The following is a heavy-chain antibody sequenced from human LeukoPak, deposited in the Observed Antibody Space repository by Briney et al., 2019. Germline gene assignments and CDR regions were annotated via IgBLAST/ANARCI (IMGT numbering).Heavy chain of an antibody. CDR1: GFTFSSYG. D-gene: IGHD3-16*01. CDR3: AKVGGVSYIYFDY. Sequence: RGSLRLSCAASGFTFSSYGTHWVRQAPGKGLEWVAVISYDGSNKYYADSVKGRFTISRDNSKNTLYLQMNSLRAEDTAVYYCAKVGGVSYIYFDYWGQGTLVTVSS. J-gene: IGHJ4*02. CDR2: ISYDGSNK. V-gene: IGHV3-30*18.